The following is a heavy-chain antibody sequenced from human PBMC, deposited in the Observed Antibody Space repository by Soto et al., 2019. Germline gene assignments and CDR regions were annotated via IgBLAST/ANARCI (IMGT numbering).Heavy chain of an antibody. V-gene: IGHV3-30*18. D-gene: IGHD3-10*01. CDR2: ISYNGGNK. J-gene: IGHJ5*01. CDR1: GFSFSSYG. CDR3: AKDRGKVIPAADWLDS. Sequence: GGSLRLSCAASGFSFSSYGMHWVRQAPGKGLEWVAVISYNGGNKFYADSVKGRFSISRDNSETTLYLQMDSVRPEDTAVYYCAKDRGKVIPAADWLDSWGQGALVTVSS.